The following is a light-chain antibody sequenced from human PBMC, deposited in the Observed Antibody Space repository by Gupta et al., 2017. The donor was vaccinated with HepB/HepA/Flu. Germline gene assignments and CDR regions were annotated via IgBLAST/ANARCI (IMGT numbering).Light chain of an antibody. CDR2: IYK. J-gene: IGLJ2*01. CDR3: QSYENRRSVWV. Sequence: QSVLTQPPSVSVAPGQRVTISCTGGSSSIGEGYDLHWSQQLPGTAPNLLIHIYKIRHSGVPDRFSGSKYDTSATLAITGLQAEDEGDYYCQSYENRRSVWVFGGGTKLTVL. V-gene: IGLV1-40*01. CDR1: SSSIGEGYD.